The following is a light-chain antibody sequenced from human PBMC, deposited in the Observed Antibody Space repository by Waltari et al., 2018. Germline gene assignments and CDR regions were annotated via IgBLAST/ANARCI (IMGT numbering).Light chain of an antibody. Sequence: CKSSQNILYSSNNKNYLAWYQQKPGQPPKLLLYWASTRASGVPDRFSGSGSGTDFTLTISSLRTEDVAVYYCQQYYTIPITFGQGTRLEIK. J-gene: IGKJ5*01. CDR2: WAS. CDR1: QNILYSSNNKNY. V-gene: IGKV4-1*01. CDR3: QQYYTIPIT.